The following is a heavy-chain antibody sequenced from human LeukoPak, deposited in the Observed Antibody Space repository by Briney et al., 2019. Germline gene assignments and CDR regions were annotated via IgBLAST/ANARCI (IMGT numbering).Heavy chain of an antibody. V-gene: IGHV3-53*01. CDR2: IYSGGST. D-gene: IGHD5-24*01. Sequence: GGSLRLSCAASGFTVSSNYMSWVRQAPGKGLEWVSVIYSGGSTYYADSVKGRFTISRDNTKNTLYLQMNSLRAEDTAVYYCASCAGRDCSFDFWGQGTLVTVSS. CDR3: ASCAGRDCSFDF. CDR1: GFTVSSNY. J-gene: IGHJ4*02.